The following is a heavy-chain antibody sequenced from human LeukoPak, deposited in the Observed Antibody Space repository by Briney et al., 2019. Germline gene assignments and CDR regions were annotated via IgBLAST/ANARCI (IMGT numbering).Heavy chain of an antibody. J-gene: IGHJ4*02. D-gene: IGHD3-9*01. CDR3: AKGGYFDWYLDC. V-gene: IGHV3-23*01. Sequence: PGGSLILSCAASGFTFSSYAMSWVRQAPGKGLEWVSIITSGGSTYYADSVKGRFTISRDNSKNTLYLQMNSLSAEDTAVYYCAKGGYFDWYLDCWGQGTLVTVSS. CDR2: ITSGGST. CDR1: GFTFSSYA.